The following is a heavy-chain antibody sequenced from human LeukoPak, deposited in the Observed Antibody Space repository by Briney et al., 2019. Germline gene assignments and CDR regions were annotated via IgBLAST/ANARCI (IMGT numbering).Heavy chain of an antibody. CDR1: GFTVSSNY. J-gene: IGHJ3*02. Sequence: PGGSRRLSCAASGFTVSSNYMSWVRQAPGKGLEWVSIIYSGGSTYYADSVKGRFTISRHNSKNTLYLQMNSLRAEDTAVYYCAREVGGSAFDIWGQGTMVTVSS. D-gene: IGHD3-16*01. CDR2: IYSGGST. CDR3: AREVGGSAFDI. V-gene: IGHV3-53*04.